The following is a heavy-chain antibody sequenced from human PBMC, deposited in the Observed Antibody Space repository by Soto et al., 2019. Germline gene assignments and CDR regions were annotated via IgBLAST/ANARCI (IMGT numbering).Heavy chain of an antibody. D-gene: IGHD3-9*01. CDR1: GYTFTNHG. J-gene: IGHJ6*03. Sequence: GASVNVSCKASGYTFTNHGAVWARQAPGQGLEWMGWISAHTGKTNYAQKFQARVTMTTDTSTSTAYMELRSLTSGDTGVYYCARGGYDTILTAQPCGTYRWGNGTT. CDR3: ARGGYDTILTAQPCGTYR. CDR2: ISAHTGKT. V-gene: IGHV1-18*01.